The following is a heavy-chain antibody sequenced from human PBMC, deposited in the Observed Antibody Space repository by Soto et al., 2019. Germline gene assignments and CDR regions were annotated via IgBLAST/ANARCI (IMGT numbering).Heavy chain of an antibody. D-gene: IGHD3-9*01. CDR2: MNPNSGNT. CDR1: GYTFTSYD. Sequence: ASVKVSCKAPGYTFTSYDINWVRQATGQGLEWMGWMNPNSGNTGYAQKFQGRVTMTRNTSISTAYMELSSLRSEDTAVYYCARNVRYFDWYRDDYWGQGTLVTVSS. CDR3: ARNVRYFDWYRDDY. J-gene: IGHJ4*02. V-gene: IGHV1-8*01.